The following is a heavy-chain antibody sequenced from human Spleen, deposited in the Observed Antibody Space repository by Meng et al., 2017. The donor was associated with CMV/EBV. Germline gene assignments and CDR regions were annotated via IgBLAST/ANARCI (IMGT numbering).Heavy chain of an antibody. CDR2: INPYSGGT. CDR1: GYTFTEYY. CDR3: ARGEKLSGRSYKPPPGD. J-gene: IGHJ4*02. V-gene: IGHV1-2*02. D-gene: IGHD1-26*01. Sequence: ASVKVSCKASGYTFTEYYVHWVRQAPGQGLEWMGWINPYSGGTDFAQKFQGRVTMTSDTSIDTVFMELSRLRSNDAAVYYCARGEKLSGRSYKPPPGDWGQGSLVTVSS.